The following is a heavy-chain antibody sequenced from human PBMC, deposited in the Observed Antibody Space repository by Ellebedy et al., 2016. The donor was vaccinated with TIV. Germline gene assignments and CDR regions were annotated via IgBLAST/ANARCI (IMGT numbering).Heavy chain of an antibody. CDR1: GGSISSSGYY. Sequence: GSLRLXXTVSGGSISSSGYYWGWIRQPPGKGLEWIGTIYYSGSTYYNPSLKSRVSISVDTSKNQFSLKLSSVTAADTAVYYCARDTQYGMDVWGQGTTVTVSS. CDR2: IYYSGST. CDR3: ARDTQYGMDV. J-gene: IGHJ6*02. V-gene: IGHV4-39*02.